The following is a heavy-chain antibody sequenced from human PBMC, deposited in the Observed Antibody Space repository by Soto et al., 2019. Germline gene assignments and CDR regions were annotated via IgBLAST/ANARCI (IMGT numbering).Heavy chain of an antibody. V-gene: IGHV3-23*01. CDR3: AKSEQWTDLGAFYL. J-gene: IGHJ3*01. Sequence: EVQLLESGGGLVKPGGSLRLSCAASGFTFSSFAMNWVRQAPGKGLEWVSSISGSGGSTYYADSVKGRFTISRDNSKNALDLQMNSLRAEDTAVYYCAKSEQWTDLGAFYLWGPGTLGTVSS. CDR1: GFTFSSFA. D-gene: IGHD6-19*01. CDR2: ISGSGGST.